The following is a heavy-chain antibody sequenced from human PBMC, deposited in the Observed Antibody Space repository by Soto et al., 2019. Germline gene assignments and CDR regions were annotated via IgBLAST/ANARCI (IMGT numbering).Heavy chain of an antibody. V-gene: IGHV1-8*01. J-gene: IGHJ5*02. D-gene: IGHD6-13*01. Sequence: ASVKVSCKASGYTFTSYDINWVRQATGQGLEWMGWMNPNSGNTGYAQKFQGRVTMTRNTSISTAYMGLSSLRSEDTAVYYCARSIYYSSSWYNWFDPWGQGTLVTVSS. CDR3: ARSIYYSSSWYNWFDP. CDR2: MNPNSGNT. CDR1: GYTFTSYD.